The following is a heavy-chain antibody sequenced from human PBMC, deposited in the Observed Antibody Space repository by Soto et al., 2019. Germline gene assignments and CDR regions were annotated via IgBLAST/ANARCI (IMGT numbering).Heavy chain of an antibody. CDR1: GYTFTSYG. D-gene: IGHD6-13*01. Sequence: ASVKVSCKASGYTFTSYGISWVRQAPGQGLEWMGWISAYNGNTNYARKLQGRVTMTTDTSTSTAYMELRSLRSDDTAVYYCARDLELVSIAAAGWFDPWGQGTLVTVSS. CDR3: ARDLELVSIAAAGWFDP. J-gene: IGHJ5*02. CDR2: ISAYNGNT. V-gene: IGHV1-18*01.